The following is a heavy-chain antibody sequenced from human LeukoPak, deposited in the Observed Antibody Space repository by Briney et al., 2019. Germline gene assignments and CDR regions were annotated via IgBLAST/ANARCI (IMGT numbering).Heavy chain of an antibody. Sequence: PGGSLRLSCAASGFTFSSYAMSWVRQAPGKGLEGVSAISGSGGSTYYADSAKGRFTISRDNSKNTLYMQMNSLTTEDTALYYCAKDRGSSLYYYYYMDVWGKGTTVTVSS. J-gene: IGHJ6*03. CDR3: AKDRGSSLYYYYYMDV. CDR1: GFTFSSYA. V-gene: IGHV3-23*01. D-gene: IGHD6-13*01. CDR2: ISGSGGST.